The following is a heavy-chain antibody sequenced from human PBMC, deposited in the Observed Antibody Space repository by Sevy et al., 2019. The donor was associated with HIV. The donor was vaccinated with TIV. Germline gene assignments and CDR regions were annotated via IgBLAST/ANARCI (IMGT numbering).Heavy chain of an antibody. CDR3: TRLKGAQSIFDF. CDR1: GFIFGDYA. D-gene: IGHD1-26*01. CDR2: LQHRVYGGTL. J-gene: IGHJ4*02. V-gene: IGHV3-49*04. Sequence: GGSLRISCTASGFIFGDYAMSWVRQAPGKGLEWVAFLQHRVYGGTLDYAESVKGRFIISREDSKSVANLLMNDLKTEDTAIYYCTRLKGAQSIFDFWGQGALVTVSS.